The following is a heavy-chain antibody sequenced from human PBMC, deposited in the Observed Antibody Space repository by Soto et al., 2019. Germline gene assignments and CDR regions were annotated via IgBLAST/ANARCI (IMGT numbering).Heavy chain of an antibody. CDR1: GFVFKNYE. J-gene: IGHJ6*02. CDR2: ISNSGNTI. Sequence: PGGSLRLSCVASGFVFKNYEMNWVRQAPGKGLEWISYISNSGNTIYVADSMRGRFTISRDNAKNSLFLQMNSLRADGTAVYYCARDIDNRDYYYGLDVWGQGTTVTVSS. D-gene: IGHD1-20*01. V-gene: IGHV3-48*03. CDR3: ARDIDNRDYYYGLDV.